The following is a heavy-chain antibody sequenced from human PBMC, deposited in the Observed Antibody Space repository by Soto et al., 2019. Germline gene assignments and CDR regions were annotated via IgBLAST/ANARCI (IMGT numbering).Heavy chain of an antibody. V-gene: IGHV4-4*07. J-gene: IGHJ6*02. CDR1: GGCISRYY. CDR2: IYTSGST. D-gene: IGHD2-2*01. Sequence: SETMSITCTACGGCISRYYWSWIRQPAGKGLEWIGRIYTSGSTNYNPSRKSRVTMSVDTSKHQFSLKLSSVTAADTAVYYCARLAGDVVVPAAGDYYYGMDVWGQGTTVTVSS. CDR3: ARLAGDVVVPAAGDYYYGMDV.